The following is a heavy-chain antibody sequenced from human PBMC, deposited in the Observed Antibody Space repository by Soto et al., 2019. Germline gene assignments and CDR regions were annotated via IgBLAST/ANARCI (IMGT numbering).Heavy chain of an antibody. V-gene: IGHV1-69*06. CDR2: IIPIVGTA. CDR3: ARDRTRTYYDFWSGYYIGQEDYYYGMDV. CDR1: GGTFSSYA. Sequence: GASVKVSCKASGGTFSSYAISWVRQAPGQGLEWMGGIIPIVGTANYAQKFQGRVTITADKSTSTAYMELSSLRSEDTAVYYCARDRTRTYYDFWSGYYIGQEDYYYGMDVWGQGTTVTVSS. J-gene: IGHJ6*02. D-gene: IGHD3-3*01.